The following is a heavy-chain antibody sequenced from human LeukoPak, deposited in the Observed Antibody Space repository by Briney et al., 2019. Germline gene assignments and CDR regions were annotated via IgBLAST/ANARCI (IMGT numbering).Heavy chain of an antibody. CDR3: ARDSTLWSFRLLWFGEENYYYGMDV. Sequence: PGRSLRLSCAASGFTFSSYAMHWVRQAPGKGLEWVAVISYDGSNKYYADSVKGRFTISRDNSKNTLYLQMNSLRAEDTAVYYCARDSTLWSFRLLWFGEENYYYGMDVWGQGTTVTVSS. D-gene: IGHD3-10*01. CDR1: GFTFSSYA. J-gene: IGHJ6*02. V-gene: IGHV3-30*04. CDR2: ISYDGSNK.